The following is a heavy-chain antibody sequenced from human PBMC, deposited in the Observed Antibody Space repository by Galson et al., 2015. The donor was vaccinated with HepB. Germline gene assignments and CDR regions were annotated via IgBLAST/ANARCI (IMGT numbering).Heavy chain of an antibody. J-gene: IGHJ4*02. D-gene: IGHD4-11*01. Sequence: SLRLSCAASGFTFDDYSMHWVRQAPGKGLEWVSLITWDGGNTYYGDSVKGRFTISRDNSKSSLYLQMNSLRTEDSALYYCAKNQYSMTTVTTFDYWGQGTLVTVSS. V-gene: IGHV3-43*01. CDR2: ITWDGGNT. CDR1: GFTFDDYS. CDR3: AKNQYSMTTVTTFDY.